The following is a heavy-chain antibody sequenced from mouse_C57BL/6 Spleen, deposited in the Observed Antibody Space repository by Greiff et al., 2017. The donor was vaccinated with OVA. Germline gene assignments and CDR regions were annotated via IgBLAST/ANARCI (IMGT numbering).Heavy chain of an antibody. CDR3: ARAYGSSSAWFAY. CDR1: GYSITSGYY. Sequence: EVQLQESGPGLVKPSQSLSLTCSVTGYSITSGYYWNWIRQFPGNKLEWMGYISYDGSNNYNPSLKNRISITRDTSKNQFFLKLNSVTTEDTATYYCARAYGSSSAWFAYWGQGTLVTVSA. CDR2: ISYDGSN. D-gene: IGHD1-1*01. V-gene: IGHV3-6*01. J-gene: IGHJ3*01.